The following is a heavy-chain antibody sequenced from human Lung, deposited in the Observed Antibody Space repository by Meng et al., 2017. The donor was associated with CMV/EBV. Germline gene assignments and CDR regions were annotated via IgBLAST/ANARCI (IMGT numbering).Heavy chain of an antibody. Sequence: ASXXVSXKASGYMFTTYDINWVRQATGQGLKWMGWMNPNSGNTGYAQKFQGRVTLTRVTSISTAYMELISLTSDDTAVYYCARTRIEVEPDGRKIKYYNYGMDVWXQGTTVTVSS. CDR1: GYMFTTYD. CDR2: MNPNSGNT. CDR3: ARTRIEVEPDGRKIKYYNYGMDV. V-gene: IGHV1-8*01. J-gene: IGHJ6*02. D-gene: IGHD2-2*01.